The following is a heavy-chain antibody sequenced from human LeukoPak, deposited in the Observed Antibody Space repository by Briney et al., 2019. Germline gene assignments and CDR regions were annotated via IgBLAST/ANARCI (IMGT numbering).Heavy chain of an antibody. CDR3: ARRTRELGYCSGGSCYHDAFDI. CDR2: MNPNSGNT. CDR1: GYTFTSYD. J-gene: IGHJ3*02. Sequence: ASVKVSCKASGYTFTSYDINWVRQATRQGLEWMGWMNPNSGNTGYAQKFQGRVTMIRNTSISTAYMELSSLRSEDTAVYYCARRTRELGYCSGGSCYHDAFDIWGQGTMVTVSS. V-gene: IGHV1-8*01. D-gene: IGHD2-15*01.